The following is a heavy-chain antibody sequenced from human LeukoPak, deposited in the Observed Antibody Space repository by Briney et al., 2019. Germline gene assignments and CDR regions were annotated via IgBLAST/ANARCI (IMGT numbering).Heavy chain of an antibody. Sequence: ASVKVSCKASGYTFTSYGISWVRQAPGQGLEWMGRISAYNGNTNYAQKLQGRVTMTTDTSTSTAYMELRSLRSDDTAVYYCARDQSYYGSGSYYKGAWFDPWGQGTLVTVSS. CDR2: ISAYNGNT. D-gene: IGHD3-10*01. CDR1: GYTFTSYG. V-gene: IGHV1-18*04. J-gene: IGHJ5*02. CDR3: ARDQSYYGSGSYYKGAWFDP.